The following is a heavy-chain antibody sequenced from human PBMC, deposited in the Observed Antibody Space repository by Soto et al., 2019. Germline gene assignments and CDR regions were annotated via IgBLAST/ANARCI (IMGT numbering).Heavy chain of an antibody. CDR3: AVGGSSWYYFDY. J-gene: IGHJ4*02. CDR1: GGSFSGYY. CDR2: INHSGST. Sequence: TLSLTCAVYGGSFSGYYWSWIRQPPGKGLEWIGEINHSGSTNYNPSLKSRVTISVDTSKNQFSLKLSSVTAADTAVYYCAVGGSSWYYFDYWGQGTPVTVSS. V-gene: IGHV4-34*01. D-gene: IGHD6-13*01.